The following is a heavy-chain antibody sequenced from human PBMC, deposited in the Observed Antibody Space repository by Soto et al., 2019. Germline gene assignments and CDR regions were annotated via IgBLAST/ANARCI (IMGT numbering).Heavy chain of an antibody. Sequence: PGESLKISCKGSGYSFTSYWIGWVRQMPGKGLEWMGIIYPGDSDTRYSPSFQGQVTISADKSISTACLQWSSLKASDTAMYYCARQGYCSSTSCYAYGYYYYGMDVWGQGTTVTVS. D-gene: IGHD2-2*01. CDR3: ARQGYCSSTSCYAYGYYYYGMDV. V-gene: IGHV5-51*01. J-gene: IGHJ6*02. CDR1: GYSFTSYW. CDR2: IYPGDSDT.